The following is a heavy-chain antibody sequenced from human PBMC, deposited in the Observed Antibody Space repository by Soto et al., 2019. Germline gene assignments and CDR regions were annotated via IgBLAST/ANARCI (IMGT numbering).Heavy chain of an antibody. V-gene: IGHV5-10-1*01. CDR3: ARKVGATGLDPDY. CDR2: IDPRDSYT. Sequence: ESLKISCKGSGYSFTSYWISWVRQMPGKGLEWMGRIDPRDSYTNYSPSFQGHVTISTDKSISTAYLQWSSLKASDTAMYYCARKVGATGLDPDYWGQGTLVTVAS. D-gene: IGHD1-26*01. J-gene: IGHJ4*02. CDR1: GYSFTSYW.